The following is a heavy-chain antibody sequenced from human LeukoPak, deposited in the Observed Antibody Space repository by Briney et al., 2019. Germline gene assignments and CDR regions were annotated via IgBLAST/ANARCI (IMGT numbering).Heavy chain of an antibody. V-gene: IGHV4-34*01. CDR2: INRSGST. CDR3: ARGDVDPYVFDI. Sequence: SETLSLTCAVYGGSFSRYSWNWIRQPPGKGLEWIGEINRSGSTNYNPSLKSRVTISVDTSKNQFSLEVNSVIAADTAVYYCARGDVDPYVFDIWGQGTMVTVSS. J-gene: IGHJ3*02. D-gene: IGHD3-10*02. CDR1: GGSFSRYS.